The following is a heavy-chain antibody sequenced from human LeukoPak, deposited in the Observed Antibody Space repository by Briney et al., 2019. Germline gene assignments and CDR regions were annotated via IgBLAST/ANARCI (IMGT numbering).Heavy chain of an antibody. D-gene: IGHD2-2*01. CDR1: GFTFSSFA. CDR2: ITSGGRT. V-gene: IGHV3-23*01. CDR3: AKDLVVDCTSTPCPGPYYYLGMDV. J-gene: IGHJ6*02. Sequence: GVSLRLSCPASGFTFSSFAMSWVRQGPRKGMQWVSTITSGGRTYDSDIEKGCFTMSRDNSRNTLYLQMYSLRAEDTAVYYCAKDLVVDCTSTPCPGPYYYLGMDVWGQGNTVTVSS.